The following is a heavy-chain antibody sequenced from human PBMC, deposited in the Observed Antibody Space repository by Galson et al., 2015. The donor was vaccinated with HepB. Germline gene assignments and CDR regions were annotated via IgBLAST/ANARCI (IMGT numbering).Heavy chain of an antibody. CDR1: GFTFTSSA. V-gene: IGHV1-58*01. Sequence: SVKVSCKASGFTFTSSAVQWVRQARGQRLEWIGWIVVGSGNTNYAQKFQERVTITRDMSTSTAYMELSSLRSEDTAVYYCAADRSSWPEGYYYYGMDVWGQGTTVTVSS. J-gene: IGHJ6*02. CDR3: AADRSSWPEGYYYYGMDV. D-gene: IGHD6-13*01. CDR2: IVVGSGNT.